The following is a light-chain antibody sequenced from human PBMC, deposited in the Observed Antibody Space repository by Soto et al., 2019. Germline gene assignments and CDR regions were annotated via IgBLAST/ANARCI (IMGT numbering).Light chain of an antibody. Sequence: IQLTQSPSSMSASVGDRVTITCRASQGISSFLAWYQQKPGRAPKLLIYGASTLQSGVPSRFSGSGSGTDFTLTISSLQPEDFATYYCQQLNSFPIAFGPGTKVEIQ. CDR2: GAS. CDR3: QQLNSFPIA. J-gene: IGKJ3*01. CDR1: QGISSF. V-gene: IGKV1-9*01.